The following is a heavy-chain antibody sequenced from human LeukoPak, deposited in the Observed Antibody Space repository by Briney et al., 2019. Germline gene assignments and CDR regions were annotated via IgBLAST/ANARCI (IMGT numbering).Heavy chain of an antibody. V-gene: IGHV4-39*01. Sequence: PSETLSLTCTVSGVSIISNTYYWGWIRQPPGKGLEWIGSIYFSGSTYYNPSLKSRVTISVDTSKNQFSLNLSSVTAADTAVYYCARQGVTTYWGQGTLVTVSS. CDR2: IYFSGST. CDR3: ARQGVTTY. CDR1: GVSIISNTYY. D-gene: IGHD4-17*01. J-gene: IGHJ4*02.